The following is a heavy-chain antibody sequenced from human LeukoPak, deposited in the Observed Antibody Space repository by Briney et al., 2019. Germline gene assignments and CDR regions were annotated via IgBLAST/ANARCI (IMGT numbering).Heavy chain of an antibody. Sequence: SETLSLTCAVYGGSFSGYYWSWIRQPPGKGLEWIGEINHSGSTNYNPSLKSRVTISVDTSKNQFSLKLSSVTAADTAVYYCARDPTGSRMVRGVKNHRRYFDYWGQGTLVTVSS. J-gene: IGHJ4*02. D-gene: IGHD3-10*01. CDR1: GGSFSGYY. CDR2: INHSGST. CDR3: ARDPTGSRMVRGVKNHRRYFDY. V-gene: IGHV4-34*01.